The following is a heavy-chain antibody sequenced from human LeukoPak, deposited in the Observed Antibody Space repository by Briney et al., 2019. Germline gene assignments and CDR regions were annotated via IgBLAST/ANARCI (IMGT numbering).Heavy chain of an antibody. CDR3: ARDSTVTTGMEDYFDY. D-gene: IGHD4-17*01. CDR1: GGTFSSYA. J-gene: IGHJ4*02. Sequence: SVKVSRKASGGTFSSYAISWVRQAPGQGLEWMGGIIPIFGTANYAQKFQGRVTITTDESTSTAYMELSSPRSEDTAVYYCARDSTVTTGMEDYFDYWGQGTLVTVSS. CDR2: IIPIFGTA. V-gene: IGHV1-69*05.